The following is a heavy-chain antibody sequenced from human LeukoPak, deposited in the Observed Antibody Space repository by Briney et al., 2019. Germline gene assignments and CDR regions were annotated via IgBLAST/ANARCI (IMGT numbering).Heavy chain of an antibody. CDR3: ARNIPAADDVNNSYMDV. CDR2: IYDGEDDT. Sequence: GESLKISCKGSGYSFTSYWIGWVRQMPGKGLEWMRIIYDGEDDTRYSPSFQGQLTISTDKSISTAYLKRTSMKASDTAMYYCARNIPAADDVNNSYMDVWGKGTTVTVSS. CDR1: GYSFTSYW. D-gene: IGHD2-2*01. V-gene: IGHV5-51*01. J-gene: IGHJ6*03.